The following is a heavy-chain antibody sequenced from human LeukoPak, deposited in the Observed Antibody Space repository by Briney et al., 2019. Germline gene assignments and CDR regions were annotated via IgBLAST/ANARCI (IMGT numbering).Heavy chain of an antibody. Sequence: PSETLSLTCTVSGGSISSYYWSWIRQPPGKGLEWIGYIYYSGSTNYNPSLKSRVTISVDTSKNQFSLKLTSVTAADTAVYYCARTMEGYCSGGSCYQYSYYMDVWGKGTTVTVSS. J-gene: IGHJ6*03. CDR3: ARTMEGYCSGGSCYQYSYYMDV. V-gene: IGHV4-59*01. CDR1: GGSISSYY. CDR2: IYYSGST. D-gene: IGHD2-15*01.